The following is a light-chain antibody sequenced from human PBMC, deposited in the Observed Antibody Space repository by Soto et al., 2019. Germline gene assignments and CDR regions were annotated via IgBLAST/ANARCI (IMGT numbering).Light chain of an antibody. Sequence: QSALTQPPSVSGSPGQSVTISCSGTSSDVGSYNRVSWYQQAPGTAPKVMIYEVSNRPSGVPDRFSGSKSGNTASLTISGLQPEDEADYYCYPSTSSNTYVFVTGTKVTVL. J-gene: IGLJ1*01. CDR2: EVS. CDR1: SSDVGSYNR. CDR3: YPSTSSNTYV. V-gene: IGLV2-18*02.